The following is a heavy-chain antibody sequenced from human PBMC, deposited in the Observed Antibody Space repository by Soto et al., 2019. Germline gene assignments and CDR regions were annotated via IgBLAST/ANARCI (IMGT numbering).Heavy chain of an antibody. CDR3: ARDSTRYCSGGSCYSYYFDY. V-gene: IGHV3-21*01. J-gene: IGHJ4*02. Sequence: PGGSLRLSCAASGFTFSSYSMNWVRQAPGKGLEWVSSISSSSSYIYYADSVKGRFTISRDNAKNSLYLQMNSLRAEDTAVYYCARDSTRYCSGGSCYSYYFDYWGQGTLVTVSS. D-gene: IGHD2-15*01. CDR2: ISSSSSYI. CDR1: GFTFSSYS.